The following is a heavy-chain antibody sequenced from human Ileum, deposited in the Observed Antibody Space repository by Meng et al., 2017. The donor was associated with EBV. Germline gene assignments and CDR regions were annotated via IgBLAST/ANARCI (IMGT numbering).Heavy chain of an antibody. V-gene: IGHV1-18*01. CDR3: ARAGNGGSYYFTY. J-gene: IGHJ4*02. D-gene: IGHD1-26*01. CDR1: GNTFSNNG. CDR2: ISAYNGNT. Sequence: QLVHAGDEGRHPGVSVKVFCKDPGNTFSNNGISQARQAPGQGLEWMGCISAYNGNTNYVPNLQGRVTMTTDTSTGTAYMEVRTLRSDDTAVYYCARAGNGGSYYFTYWGQGTLVTVSS.